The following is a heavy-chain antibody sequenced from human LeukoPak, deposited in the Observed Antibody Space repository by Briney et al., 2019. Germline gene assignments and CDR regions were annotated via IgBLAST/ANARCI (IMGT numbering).Heavy chain of an antibody. J-gene: IGHJ4*02. D-gene: IGHD2-2*01. Sequence: KPGGSLRLSCAASGFTFSSYSMNWVRQAPGKGLEWVSSISSSSSYIYYADSVKGRFTISRDNAKNSLYLQMNSLRAEDTAVYYCAPCSGVVVPAASYWGQGTLVTVSS. CDR1: GFTFSSYS. V-gene: IGHV3-21*01. CDR2: ISSSSSYI. CDR3: APCSGVVVPAASY.